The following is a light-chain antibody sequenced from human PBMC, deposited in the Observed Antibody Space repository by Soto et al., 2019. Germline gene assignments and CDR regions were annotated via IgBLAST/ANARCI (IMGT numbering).Light chain of an antibody. V-gene: IGKV1-17*01. Sequence: DIQMTQSPSSLSASVGDRVTITCRASHSMSTYLNWYQQKPGKAPKRLIYAASSLQSGVPSRFSGSGSGTEFTLTISSLQPEDFATYYCLQHNSYPWTFGQGTKVDI. CDR1: HSMSTY. CDR2: AAS. J-gene: IGKJ1*01. CDR3: LQHNSYPWT.